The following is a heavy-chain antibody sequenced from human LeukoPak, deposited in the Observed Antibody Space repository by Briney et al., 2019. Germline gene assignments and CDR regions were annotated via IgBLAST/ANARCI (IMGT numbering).Heavy chain of an antibody. J-gene: IGHJ6*03. Sequence: KPSETLSLTCTVSGGSISSYYWSWIRQPPGKGLEWIGYIYYSGSTNYNPSLKSRVTISVDTSKNQFSLKLSSVTAADTAVYYCASASVDTAMVTGPYYYYYMDVWGKGTTVTVSS. V-gene: IGHV4-59*01. CDR3: ASASVDTAMVTGPYYYYYMDV. D-gene: IGHD5-18*01. CDR1: GGSISSYY. CDR2: IYYSGST.